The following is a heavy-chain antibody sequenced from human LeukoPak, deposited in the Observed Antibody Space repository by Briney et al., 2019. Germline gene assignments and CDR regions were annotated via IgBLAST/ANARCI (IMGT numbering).Heavy chain of an antibody. CDR1: GFTFSSYS. CDR3: ARFSMSSPLVDY. CDR2: ISSSSSYI. J-gene: IGHJ4*02. V-gene: IGHV3-21*01. Sequence: GGSLRLSCAASGFTFSSYSMNWVRQAPGKGLEWVSSISSSSSYIYYADSVKGRFTISRDNAKNSLYLQMNSLRAEDTAVYYCARFSMSSPLVDYWGQGTLVTVSS. D-gene: IGHD5/OR15-5a*01.